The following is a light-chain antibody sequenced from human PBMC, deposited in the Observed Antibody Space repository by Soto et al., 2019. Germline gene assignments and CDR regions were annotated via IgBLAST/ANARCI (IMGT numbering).Light chain of an antibody. Sequence: EIVLTQSPDTLSLSPGERATLSCRASQSVSASYLAWYQHKPGQAPRLLMYGASRRATGIPDRFSGSGSGTDFTLTISRLEPEDFGTYYCQQSYKMPSFGQGTRLVIK. CDR1: QSVSASY. CDR2: GAS. V-gene: IGKV3-20*01. J-gene: IGKJ5*01. CDR3: QQSYKMPS.